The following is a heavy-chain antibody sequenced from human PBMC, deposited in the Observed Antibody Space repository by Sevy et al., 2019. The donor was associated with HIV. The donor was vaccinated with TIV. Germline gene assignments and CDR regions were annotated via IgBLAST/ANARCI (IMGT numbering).Heavy chain of an antibody. CDR3: ARGRKTTEEWLEELDYYYGLDG. D-gene: IGHD2-8*01. CDR2: VRNDGSNK. CDR1: GFSLTTSD. V-gene: IGHV3-30*02. Sequence: GGSLRLSFAASGFSLTTSDMHWVRQAPGKGLEWVAYVRNDGSNKYYADSVRDRFTISRDSPKNTLYLQMNSLRDEDTAIYYCARGRKTTEEWLEELDYYYGLDGRGQGTTVTVSS. J-gene: IGHJ6*02.